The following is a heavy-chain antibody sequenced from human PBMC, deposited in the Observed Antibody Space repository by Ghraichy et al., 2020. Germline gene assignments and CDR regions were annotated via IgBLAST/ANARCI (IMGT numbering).Heavy chain of an antibody. D-gene: IGHD1-26*01. CDR2: INTSGTT. Sequence: SETLSLTCTVSGGSMGNFYWGWIRQPAGKGREWIGRINTSGTTNYNPSLKSRVTMAVDTSKNQFSLRLSSVTAADTAVYYCARVRVSATRGAFDIWGQGTIVTVS. CDR3: ARVRVSATRGAFDI. CDR1: GGSMGNFY. V-gene: IGHV4-4*07. J-gene: IGHJ3*02.